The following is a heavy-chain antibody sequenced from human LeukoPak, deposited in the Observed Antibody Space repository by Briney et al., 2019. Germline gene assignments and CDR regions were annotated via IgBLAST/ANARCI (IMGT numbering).Heavy chain of an antibody. D-gene: IGHD1-7*01. CDR2: INWNGGST. CDR3: ARGELQPLDY. Sequence: PGGSLKLSCAASGFTFDDYGMSWVRQAPGKGLEWVSGINWNGGSTGYAVSVKGRFTISRDNAKNSLYLQMNSLRAEDTALYHCARGELQPLDYWGQGTLVTVSS. J-gene: IGHJ4*02. V-gene: IGHV3-20*01. CDR1: GFTFDDYG.